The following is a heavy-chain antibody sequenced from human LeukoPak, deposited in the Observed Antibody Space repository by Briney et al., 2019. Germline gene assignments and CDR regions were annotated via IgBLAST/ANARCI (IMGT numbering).Heavy chain of an antibody. CDR2: ISAYNGNT. CDR3: ARDSGGHDYGDYEPFDY. J-gene: IGHJ4*02. D-gene: IGHD4-17*01. V-gene: IGHV1-18*01. CDR1: GYTFTSYG. Sequence: ASVKVSCKASGYTFTSYGISWVRQAPGQGLEWMGWISAYNGNTNYAQKVQGRVTMTTDTWTSTAYMELRRLRSDDTAVYYCARDSGGHDYGDYEPFDYWGQGTLVTVSS.